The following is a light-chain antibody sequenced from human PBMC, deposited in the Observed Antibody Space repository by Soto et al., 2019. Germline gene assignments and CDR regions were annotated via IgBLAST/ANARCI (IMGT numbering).Light chain of an antibody. V-gene: IGLV2-8*01. Sequence: QSVLTQPASVSGSPGQSITISCTGTSSDVGGYNYVSWYQQHPGKAPRLIIYEVVQRPSGVPDRFSGSKSGNTASLTVSGLQAADEADYFCKSYAGSNTDVFGSGTKLTVL. CDR1: SSDVGGYNY. CDR2: EVV. J-gene: IGLJ1*01. CDR3: KSYAGSNTDV.